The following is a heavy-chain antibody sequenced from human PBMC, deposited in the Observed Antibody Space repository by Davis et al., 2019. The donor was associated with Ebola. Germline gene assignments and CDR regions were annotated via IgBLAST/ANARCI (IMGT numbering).Heavy chain of an antibody. J-gene: IGHJ4*02. CDR1: GGSISSGGYY. Sequence: MPGGSLRLSCTVSGGSISSGGYYWSWIRQPPGKGLEWIGEINHSGSTNYNPSLKSRVTISVDPSKNQFSLKLSSVTAADTAVYYCARGPIGYYYDSSGYYYVKGYYFDYWGQGTLVTVSS. CDR2: INHSGST. D-gene: IGHD3-22*01. V-gene: IGHV4-39*07. CDR3: ARGPIGYYYDSSGYYYVKGYYFDY.